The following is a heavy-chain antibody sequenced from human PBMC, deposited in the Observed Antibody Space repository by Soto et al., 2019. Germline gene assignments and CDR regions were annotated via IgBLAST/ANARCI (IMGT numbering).Heavy chain of an antibody. D-gene: IGHD5-18*01. CDR2: ISYGGST. J-gene: IGHJ1*01. V-gene: IGHV4-31*03. Sequence: PSETLCLTCTVSGGSINSVCYCWSWIRQHPGKGLDWIGCISYGGSTSYNPSLKSRVTISVDTSKNQFSLKLTSVTAADTAVYYCSRGILVWGQGALVTVSS. CDR3: SRGILV. CDR1: GGSINSVCYC.